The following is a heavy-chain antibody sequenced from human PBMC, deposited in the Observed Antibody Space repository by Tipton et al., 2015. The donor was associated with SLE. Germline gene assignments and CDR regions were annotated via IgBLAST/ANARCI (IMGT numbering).Heavy chain of an antibody. V-gene: IGHV1-18*01. CDR1: GYTFTNYG. D-gene: IGHD3-22*01. CDR2: ISAYNGNT. Sequence: QLVHSGAEVKKPGASVKVSCKASGYTFTNYGITWVRQAPGQGLEWMGWISAYNGNTNYAQKLQGRVTMTTDTSTSTAYMELRSLRSDDTAGYYCAREVADYYDSSGYSRDGFDIWGQGTMVTVSS. J-gene: IGHJ3*02. CDR3: AREVADYYDSSGYSRDGFDI.